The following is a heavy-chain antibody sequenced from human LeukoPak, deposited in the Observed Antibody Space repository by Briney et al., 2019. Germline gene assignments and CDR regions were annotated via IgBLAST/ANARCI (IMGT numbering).Heavy chain of an antibody. D-gene: IGHD3-22*01. V-gene: IGHV3-21*01. CDR1: GFTFSSYS. CDR3: GPRIYSSGPH. J-gene: IGHJ4*02. CDR2: ISSSSSYI. Sequence: PGGSLRLSCAASGFTFSSYSMNWVRQAPGRGLEWVSSISSSSSYINYADSVKGRFTISRENAKNSLYLQINSLRDEDTAVYYCGPRIYSSGPHWGQGTLVTVSS.